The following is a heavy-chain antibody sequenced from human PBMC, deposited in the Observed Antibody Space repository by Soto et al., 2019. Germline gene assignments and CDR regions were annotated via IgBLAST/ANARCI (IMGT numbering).Heavy chain of an antibody. CDR3: ARRTLLWFGELFRGGFFDY. CDR2: IYYSGST. CDR1: GGSISSSSYY. D-gene: IGHD3-10*01. J-gene: IGHJ4*02. Sequence: QLQLQESGPGLVKPSETLSLTCTVSGGSISSSSYYWGWIRQPPGKGLEWIGSIYYSGSTYYNPSLKSRVPISVDTSKNQFSLKLSSVTAADTAVYYCARRTLLWFGELFRGGFFDYWGQGTLVTVSS. V-gene: IGHV4-39*01.